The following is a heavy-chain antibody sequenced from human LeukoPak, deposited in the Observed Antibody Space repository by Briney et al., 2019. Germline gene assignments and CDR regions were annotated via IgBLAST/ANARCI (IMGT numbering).Heavy chain of an antibody. D-gene: IGHD1-26*01. CDR1: GGSISSYY. Sequence: SETLSLTCIVSGGSISSYYWSWIRQPPGKGLEWIGYICYSGSTNYNPSLKSRVTISVDTSKNQFSLRLTSLTAADTAVYFCARTSYYWYFDLWGRGTLVTVSS. V-gene: IGHV4-59*08. J-gene: IGHJ2*01. CDR3: ARTSYYWYFDL. CDR2: ICYSGST.